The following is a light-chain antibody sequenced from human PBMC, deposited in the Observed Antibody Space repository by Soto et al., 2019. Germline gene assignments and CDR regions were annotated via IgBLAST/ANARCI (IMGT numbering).Light chain of an antibody. Sequence: DIQMTQSPSSVSASVGDRVTITCRSSEDISTWLAWYQQKPGKAPKLLIYAASSLQSGVPSRFSGSGSGTDFTLTISSLQPEDFAVYFCQQYADWPKTFGQGTKVDIK. V-gene: IGKV1-12*01. CDR2: AAS. CDR3: QQYADWPKT. CDR1: EDISTW. J-gene: IGKJ1*01.